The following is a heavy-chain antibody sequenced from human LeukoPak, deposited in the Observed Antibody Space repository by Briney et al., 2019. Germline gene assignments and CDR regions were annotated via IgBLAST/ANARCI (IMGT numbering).Heavy chain of an antibody. CDR2: IKTNGIKT. V-gene: IGHV3-23*01. CDR1: GFAFNFYA. J-gene: IGHJ5*02. CDR3: AKPISGGLAVSADWFDP. Sequence: PGQSLRLSCAASGFAFNFYAMSWVRQAPGKGLQWVSTIKTNGIKTYCADSVRGRFTISRDNSKDTLYLQLNSLRAEDTAIYFCAKPISGGLAVSADWFDPWGQGTLVIVPS. D-gene: IGHD6-19*01.